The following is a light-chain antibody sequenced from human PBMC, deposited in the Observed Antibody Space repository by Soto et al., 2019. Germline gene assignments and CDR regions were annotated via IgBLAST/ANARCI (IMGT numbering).Light chain of an antibody. Sequence: DIQMTQSPSSLSASVGDGVTITCRASQSISSYLNWYQQKPGKAPKLLIFSASGLQGGVPSRFSGSGSGTDFTLTISSLQPEDFATYYCQQSYSSPLTFGGGTKVEIK. CDR1: QSISSY. J-gene: IGKJ4*01. CDR2: SAS. V-gene: IGKV1-39*01. CDR3: QQSYSSPLT.